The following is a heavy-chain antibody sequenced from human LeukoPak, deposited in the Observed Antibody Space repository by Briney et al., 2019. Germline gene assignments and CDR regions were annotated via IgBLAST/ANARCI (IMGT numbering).Heavy chain of an antibody. CDR1: GGTFSSYA. CDR3: ARAAMIVVVKDYYYYYGMDV. CDR2: IIPIFGIV. V-gene: IGHV1-69*04. Sequence: SVKVSCKASGGTFSSYAISWVRQAPGQGLEWMGRIIPIFGIVNYAQKFQGRVTITADKSTSTAYMELSSLRSEDTAVYYCARAAMIVVVKDYYYYYGMDVWGQGTTVTVSS. D-gene: IGHD3-22*01. J-gene: IGHJ6*02.